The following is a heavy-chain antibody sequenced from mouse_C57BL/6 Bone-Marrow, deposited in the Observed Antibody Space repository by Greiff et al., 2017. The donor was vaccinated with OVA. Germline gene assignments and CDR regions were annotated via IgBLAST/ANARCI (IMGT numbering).Heavy chain of an antibody. D-gene: IGHD1-1*01. Sequence: EVQLQQSGPELVKPGASVKISCKASGYTFTDYYMNWVKQSHGKSLEWLGDINPNNGGTSYNQKFKGKATLTVDKSSSTAYMELRSLTSEYSAVYYCARPMDDYGSSYWYFDVWGTGTTVTVSS. V-gene: IGHV1-26*01. CDR3: ARPMDDYGSSYWYFDV. J-gene: IGHJ1*03. CDR1: GYTFTDYY. CDR2: INPNNGGT.